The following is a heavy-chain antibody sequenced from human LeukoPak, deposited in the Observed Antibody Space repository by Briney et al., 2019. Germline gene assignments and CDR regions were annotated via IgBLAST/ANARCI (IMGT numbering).Heavy chain of an antibody. D-gene: IGHD6-6*01. CDR1: GFTFSSYG. V-gene: IGHV3-30*02. CDR2: IWYGGSNK. CDR3: AKDIVVYSSSSNAFDI. J-gene: IGHJ3*02. Sequence: PGGSLRLSCAASGFTFSSYGMHWVRQAPGKGLEWVAVIWYGGSNKYYADSVKGRFTISRDNSKNTLYLQMNSLRAEDTAVYYCAKDIVVYSSSSNAFDIWGQGTMVTVSS.